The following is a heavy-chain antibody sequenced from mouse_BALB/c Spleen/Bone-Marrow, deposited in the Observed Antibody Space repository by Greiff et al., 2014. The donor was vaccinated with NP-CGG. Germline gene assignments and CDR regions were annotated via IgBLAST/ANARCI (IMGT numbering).Heavy chain of an antibody. V-gene: IGHV1S29*02. CDR3: ARFDDDYWGFAH. CDR2: IYPYSGNT. CDR1: GYTFTDYN. J-gene: IGHJ3*01. Sequence: EVQLQQSGPELVKPGASVKISCRASGYTFTDYNMHWVKQSHGESLEWIGYIYPYSGNTAYNQRFKNKATLTVDNSSSTAHMELCSLTSEDSAVYYCARFDDDYWGFAHWGQGTLVTVSA. D-gene: IGHD2-3*01.